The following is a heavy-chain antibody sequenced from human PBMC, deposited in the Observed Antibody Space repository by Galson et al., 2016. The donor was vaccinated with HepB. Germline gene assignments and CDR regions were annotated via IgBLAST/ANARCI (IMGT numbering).Heavy chain of an antibody. CDR2: ISWNSGSI. CDR3: AKGRGIRHTRSFDY. Sequence: SLRLSCAASGFTFDDYGIHWVRQTPGKGLEWVSGISWNSGSIEYADSVRGRFTISRDNAKNSMYLQMNSLRAEDTALYYCAKGRGIRHTRSFDYWGQGTLVTVSS. CDR1: GFTFDDYG. J-gene: IGHJ4*02. D-gene: IGHD1-26*01. V-gene: IGHV3-9*01.